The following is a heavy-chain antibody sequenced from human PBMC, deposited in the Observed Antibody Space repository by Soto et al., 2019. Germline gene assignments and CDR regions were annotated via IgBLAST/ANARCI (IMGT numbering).Heavy chain of an antibody. J-gene: IGHJ4*02. CDR3: ARALPWFGLDY. Sequence: PSETLSLTCAVYGGSFSGYYWSWIRQPPGEGLEWIGEINHSGSTNYNPSLKSRVTISVDTSKNQFSLKLSSVTAADTAVYYCARALPWFGLDYWGQGTLVTVSS. CDR2: INHSGST. V-gene: IGHV4-34*01. CDR1: GGSFSGYY. D-gene: IGHD3-10*01.